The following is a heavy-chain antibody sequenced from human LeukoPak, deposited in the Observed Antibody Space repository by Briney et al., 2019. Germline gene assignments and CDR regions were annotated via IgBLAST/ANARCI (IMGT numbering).Heavy chain of an antibody. D-gene: IGHD6-13*01. J-gene: IGHJ4*02. CDR3: AKGGEAAAHNIDY. CDR2: ISGSDGST. V-gene: IGHV3-23*01. CDR1: GFTSSSYA. Sequence: RGSLRLSCAASGFTSSSYAMCCVRAAPGEVLEWVSAISGSDGSTYYADSVTGRFTISRDNPKNTLYLQRNRLRAEDTAVYYCAKGGEAAAHNIDYWGQGTLVTVSS.